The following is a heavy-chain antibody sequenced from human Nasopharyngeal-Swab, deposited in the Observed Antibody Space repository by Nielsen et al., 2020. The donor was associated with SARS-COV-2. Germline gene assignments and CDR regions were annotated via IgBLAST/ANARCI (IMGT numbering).Heavy chain of an antibody. D-gene: IGHD1-26*01. V-gene: IGHV1-69*04. J-gene: IGHJ4*02. CDR2: IIPILGIT. CDR3: AREVGYSGIYFDY. CDR1: GGTFSSYG. Sequence: SVKASCKACGGTFSSYGISWARQAPGQGLEWMGRIIPILGITNYPQKFQGRVTITADKSTGTAYMELSSLRSEDTAVYYCAREVGYSGIYFDYWGQGTLVTVSS.